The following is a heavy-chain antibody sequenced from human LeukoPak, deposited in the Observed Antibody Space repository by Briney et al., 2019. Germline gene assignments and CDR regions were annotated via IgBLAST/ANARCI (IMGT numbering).Heavy chain of an antibody. CDR1: GYTFTGYY. J-gene: IGHJ4*02. Sequence: GASVKVSCKASGYTFTGYYMHWVRQAPGQGLEWMGRINPNSGGTNYAQKFQGRVTMTSDTSISTAYMELSGLRSDDTAVYYCARDPGDNWNDMDYWGQGTLVTVSS. CDR3: ARDPGDNWNDMDY. V-gene: IGHV1-2*06. D-gene: IGHD1-1*01. CDR2: INPNSGGT.